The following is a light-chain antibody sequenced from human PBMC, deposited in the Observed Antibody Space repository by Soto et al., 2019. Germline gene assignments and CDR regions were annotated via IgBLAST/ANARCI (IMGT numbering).Light chain of an antibody. J-gene: IGKJ1*01. CDR3: QQYGSSPRT. CDR1: QSVSSNY. Sequence: EIVLTQSPGTLSLSPGERATLSCRASQSVSSNYLAWYQQKPGQAPKLLIYGASSRATGIPDRFSXSGSWTXFTLTISRLEPEDFAVYYCQQYGSSPRTFGQGTKVEIK. CDR2: GAS. V-gene: IGKV3-20*01.